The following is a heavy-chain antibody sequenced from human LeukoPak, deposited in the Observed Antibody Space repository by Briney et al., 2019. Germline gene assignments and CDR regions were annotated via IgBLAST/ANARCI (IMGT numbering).Heavy chain of an antibody. CDR1: GFTFSGSA. J-gene: IGHJ4*02. CDR3: RGACYDSGGPEYYFDY. V-gene: IGHV3-73*01. D-gene: IGHD3-22*01. Sequence: GGSLRLSCAASGFTFSGSALHWVRQASGKGLEWVGRIRGKGDSYSTAYAASVKGRFTISRDDSKNTAYLQMNSLKTEDTAVYYCRGACYDSGGPEYYFDYWGQGTLVTVSS. CDR2: IRGKGDSYST.